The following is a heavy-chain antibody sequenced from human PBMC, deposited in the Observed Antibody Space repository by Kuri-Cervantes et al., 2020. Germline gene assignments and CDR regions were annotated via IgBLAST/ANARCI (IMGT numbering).Heavy chain of an antibody. D-gene: IGHD3-10*01. V-gene: IGHV4-34*01. Sequence: ESLKISCAVYGGSFSGYSWNWIRQPPGKGLEWIGEINHSGSSNYNPSLKSRVTISVDTSKNQFSLKVRSVTAADLAVYYCASGHGTGSYNWLDPWGQGTLVTVSS. CDR1: GGSFSGYS. CDR3: ASGHGTGSYNWLDP. CDR2: INHSGSS. J-gene: IGHJ5*02.